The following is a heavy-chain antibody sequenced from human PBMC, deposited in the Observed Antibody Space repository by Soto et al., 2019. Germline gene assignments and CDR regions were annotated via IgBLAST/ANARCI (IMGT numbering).Heavy chain of an antibody. CDR3: ARVGSSGSRLYYYYGMDV. J-gene: IGHJ6*02. CDR1: GGSISSYY. CDR2: IYYSGST. Sequence: PSETLSLTCTVSGGSISSYYWSWIRQPPGKGLEWIGYIYYSGSTNYNPALKIRVTISVDTSKNQFSLKLSSVTATDTAVYYCARVGSSGSRLYYYYGMDVWGQGTRVTVSS. V-gene: IGHV4-59*01. D-gene: IGHD1-26*01.